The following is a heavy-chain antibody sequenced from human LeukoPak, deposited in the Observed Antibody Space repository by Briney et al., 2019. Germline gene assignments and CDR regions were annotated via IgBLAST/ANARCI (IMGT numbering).Heavy chain of an antibody. J-gene: IGHJ6*03. Sequence: GGSLRLSCAASGFTFSSYAMSWVRQAPGKGLEWVSAISGSGGSTYYADSVKGRFTISRDNSKNTLYLQMNSLRAEDTAVYYCARQGNPYYYYMDVWGKGTTVTVSS. CDR1: GFTFSSYA. CDR2: ISGSGGST. CDR3: ARQGNPYYYYMDV. V-gene: IGHV3-23*01.